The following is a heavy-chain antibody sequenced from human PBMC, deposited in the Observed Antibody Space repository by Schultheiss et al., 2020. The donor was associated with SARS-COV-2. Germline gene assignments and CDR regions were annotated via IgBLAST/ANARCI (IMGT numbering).Heavy chain of an antibody. CDR3: ARTPCSGGSCSPGAFDI. Sequence: GGSLRLSCAASGFTFSRSRFHWVRQAPGKGLEWLSHIRLGSNVPYYADSVQGRFTASRDDAKNSVYLQMNSLRDEDTAVYYCARTPCSGGSCSPGAFDIWGQGTMVTVSS. J-gene: IGHJ3*02. CDR1: GFTFSRSR. CDR2: IRLGSNVP. V-gene: IGHV3-48*02. D-gene: IGHD2-15*01.